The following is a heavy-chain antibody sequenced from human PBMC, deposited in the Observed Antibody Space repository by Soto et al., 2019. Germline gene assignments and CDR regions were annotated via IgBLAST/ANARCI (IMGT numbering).Heavy chain of an antibody. CDR1: GYTFTSYG. V-gene: IGHV1-18*01. CDR2: ISAYNGNT. D-gene: IGHD3-22*01. CDR3: AREITMIRGFDP. J-gene: IGHJ5*02. Sequence: ASVKLSSKASGYTFTSYGMSWVRHAPGQGLEWMGWISAYNGNTNYAQKLQGRVTMTTDTSTSTAYMELRSLRSDDTAVYYCAREITMIRGFDPWGQGTQVTVSS.